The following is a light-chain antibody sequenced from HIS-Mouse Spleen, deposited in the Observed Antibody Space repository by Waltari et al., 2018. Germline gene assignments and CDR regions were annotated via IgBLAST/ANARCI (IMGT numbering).Light chain of an antibody. V-gene: IGLV3-21*03. J-gene: IGLJ2*01. CDR3: QVWDSSSDHVV. CDR2: DDS. CDR1: NIGSKR. Sequence: SYVLTQPPSVSVAPGKTARITCGGNNIGSKRAHRYQQKPGQAPVLVVYDDSDRPSGIPERFSGSNSGNTATLTISRVEAGDEADYYCQVWDSSSDHVVFGGGTKLTVL.